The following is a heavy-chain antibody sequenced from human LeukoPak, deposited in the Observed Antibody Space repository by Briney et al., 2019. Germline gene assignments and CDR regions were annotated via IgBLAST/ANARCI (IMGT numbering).Heavy chain of an antibody. Sequence: GGSMRLSCVAYGFSFSNYAMSWVRQAPGKGLEWVSGINDSGSTRIYADSVKGRFTSCRDKSKHTLYLQMNSLRAEDTAVYYCAKEWDSSGYCPFDYWGQGTLVTVSS. D-gene: IGHD3-22*01. CDR3: AKEWDSSGYCPFDY. CDR2: INDSGSTR. J-gene: IGHJ4*02. V-gene: IGHV3-23*01. CDR1: GFSFSNYA.